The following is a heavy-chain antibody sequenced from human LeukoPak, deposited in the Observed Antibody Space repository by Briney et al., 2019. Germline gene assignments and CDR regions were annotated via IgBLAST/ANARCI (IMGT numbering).Heavy chain of an antibody. D-gene: IGHD3-10*01. CDR2: ISSSGSTI. V-gene: IGHV3-11*01. Sequence: GGSLRLSCAASGFTFTDYYMSWIRQAPGKGLEWLSYISSSGSTIYYADSVKGRFTISRDNSRNTLYLQMNSLRAEDTAVYYCARHLLWFGELSGGFDYWGQGTLVTVSS. J-gene: IGHJ4*02. CDR1: GFTFTDYY. CDR3: ARHLLWFGELSGGFDY.